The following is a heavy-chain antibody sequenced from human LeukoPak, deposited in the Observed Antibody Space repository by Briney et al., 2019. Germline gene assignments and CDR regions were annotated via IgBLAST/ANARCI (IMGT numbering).Heavy chain of an antibody. Sequence: PGGSLRLSCAASGFTFSSYAMHWVRQAPGKGLEWVSAISGSGGSTYYADSVKGRFTISRDNSKNTLYLQMNSLRAEDTAVYYCARDTLVRGILTGPPKMAFDIWGQGTMVTVSS. CDR2: ISGSGGST. J-gene: IGHJ3*02. CDR3: ARDTLVRGILTGPPKMAFDI. CDR1: GFTFSSYA. D-gene: IGHD3-9*01. V-gene: IGHV3-23*01.